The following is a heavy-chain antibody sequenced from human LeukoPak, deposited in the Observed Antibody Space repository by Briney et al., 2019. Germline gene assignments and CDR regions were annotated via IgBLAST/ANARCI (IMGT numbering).Heavy chain of an antibody. D-gene: IGHD3-22*01. J-gene: IGHJ3*02. CDR3: ARNKYYYDSSGYYYVAFDI. Sequence: ASVKVSCKASGYTFTSYDINWVRQATGQGLEWKGWMNPNSGNTGYAQKFQGRVTMTRNTSISTAYMELSSLRSEDTAVYYCARNKYYYDSSGYYYVAFDIWGQGTMVTVSS. CDR2: MNPNSGNT. V-gene: IGHV1-8*01. CDR1: GYTFTSYD.